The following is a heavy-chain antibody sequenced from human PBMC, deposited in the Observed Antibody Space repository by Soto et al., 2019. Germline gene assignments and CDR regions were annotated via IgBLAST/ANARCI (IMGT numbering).Heavy chain of an antibody. CDR3: ARLPYIWGSYRNRYFDY. CDR2: ISSSSSYI. J-gene: IGHJ4*02. Sequence: EVQLVESGGGLVKPGGSLRLSCAASGFTFSSYSMNWVRQAPGKGLEWVSSISSSSSYIYYADSVKGRFTISRDNAKNSLYLQMNSLRAEDTAVYYCARLPYIWGSYRNRYFDYWGQGTLVTVSS. V-gene: IGHV3-21*01. CDR1: GFTFSSYS. D-gene: IGHD3-16*02.